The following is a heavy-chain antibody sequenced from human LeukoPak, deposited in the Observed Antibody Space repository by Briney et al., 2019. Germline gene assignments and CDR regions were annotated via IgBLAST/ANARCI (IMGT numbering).Heavy chain of an antibody. J-gene: IGHJ6*02. CDR1: GFTFSSYG. CDR3: SRNSGTYRGYGMDV. CDR2: IRARALGGTI. D-gene: IGHD2/OR15-2a*01. Sequence: GRSLRLSCAASGFTFSSYGMHWVRQAPGKGLEWVGFIRARALGGTIEYAASVKDRFIISRDDSQSIAYLHMNSLTTEDTAVYYCSRNSGTYRGYGMDVWGQGTTVTVSS. V-gene: IGHV3-49*04.